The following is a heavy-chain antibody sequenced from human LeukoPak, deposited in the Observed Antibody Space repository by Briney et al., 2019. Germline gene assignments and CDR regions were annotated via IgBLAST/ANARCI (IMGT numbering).Heavy chain of an antibody. V-gene: IGHV4-61*02. J-gene: IGHJ4*02. Sequence: PSQTLSLTCTVSGGSISSGSYYWSWIRQPAGKGLEWIGRIYTSGSTNYNPSLKSRVTISVDTSKNQFSLKLSSVTAADTAVYYCARERHLFGVVYWGQGTLVTVSS. CDR3: ARERHLFGVVY. CDR1: GGSISSGSYY. CDR2: IYTSGST. D-gene: IGHD3-3*01.